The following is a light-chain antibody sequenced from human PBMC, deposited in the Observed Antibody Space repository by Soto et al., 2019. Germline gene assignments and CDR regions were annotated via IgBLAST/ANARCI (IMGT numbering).Light chain of an antibody. V-gene: IGLV2-14*01. Sequence: QSVLAQPASVSGSFGQSITISCSGPNTDLGVYGYVSWYQHHPGKAPKLLIYDVNNRPSGISDRFSGSKSGHTASLTISGLQAEDEADYFCFSKISGFVYGFGTGTKVTVL. CDR2: DVN. CDR1: NTDLGVYGY. J-gene: IGLJ1*01. CDR3: FSKISGFVYG.